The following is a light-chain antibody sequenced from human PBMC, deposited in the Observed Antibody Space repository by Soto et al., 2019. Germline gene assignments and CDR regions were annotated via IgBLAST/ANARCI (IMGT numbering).Light chain of an antibody. Sequence: SALTQPRSASGSPGQSVTISCTGTSSDVGGYNYVSWFQQHPGKAPKLIIHEVNQRPSGVPDRFSGSKSGNTASLTVSGLQAEDEGTYYCSSSGGYNNVVFGTGTKVTVL. V-gene: IGLV2-8*01. CDR3: SSSGGYNNVV. CDR2: EVN. CDR1: SSDVGGYNY. J-gene: IGLJ1*01.